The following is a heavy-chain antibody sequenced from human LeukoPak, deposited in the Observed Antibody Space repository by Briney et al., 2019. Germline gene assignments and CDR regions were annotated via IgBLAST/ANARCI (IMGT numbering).Heavy chain of an antibody. CDR2: ISSSGSTI. V-gene: IGHV3-48*03. D-gene: IGHD4-17*01. CDR1: GFTFNSYA. Sequence: PGGSLRLSCAASGFTFNSYAMSWVRQAPGKGLEWVSYISSSGSTIYYADSVKGRFTISRDNAKNSLYLQMNSLRAEDTAVYYCARHDYGDYELDYWGQGTLVTVSS. CDR3: ARHDYGDYELDY. J-gene: IGHJ4*02.